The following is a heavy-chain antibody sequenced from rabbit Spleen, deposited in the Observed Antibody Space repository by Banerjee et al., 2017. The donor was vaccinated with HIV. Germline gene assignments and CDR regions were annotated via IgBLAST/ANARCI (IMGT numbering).Heavy chain of an antibody. J-gene: IGHJ4*01. CDR2: VYNGDSGSRT. D-gene: IGHD7-1*01. CDR3: ARGNVEDWYALSL. V-gene: IGHV1S45*01. Sequence: QEQLVESGGGLVQPGGSLKLSCKASGFSFNSGYDMCWVRQAPGKGLEWIACVYNGDSGSRTYYATWAKGRFTISKTSSTTVTLQMASLTAADTATYFCARGNVEDWYALSLWGQGTLVTVS. CDR1: GFSFNSGYD.